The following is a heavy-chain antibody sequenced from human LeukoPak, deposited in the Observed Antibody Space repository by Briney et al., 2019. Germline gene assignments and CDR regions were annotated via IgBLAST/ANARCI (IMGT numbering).Heavy chain of an antibody. V-gene: IGHV4-34*01. CDR1: GGSFSGYC. J-gene: IGHJ4*02. CDR3: ARLDGYSTPYYFDY. Sequence: SETLSLTCAVYGGSFSGYCWSWIRQPPGKGLEWIGEINHSGSTNYNPSLKSRVTISVDTSKNQFSLKLSSVTAADTAVYYCARLDGYSTPYYFDYWGQGTLVTVSS. CDR2: INHSGST. D-gene: IGHD3-22*01.